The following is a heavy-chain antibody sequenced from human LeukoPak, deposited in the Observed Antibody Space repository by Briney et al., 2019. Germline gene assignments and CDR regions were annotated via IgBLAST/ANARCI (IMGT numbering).Heavy chain of an antibody. CDR3: ARERWEGGSFVMGFDY. D-gene: IGHD1-26*01. V-gene: IGHV4-38-2*02. CDR1: GYPIRSGSY. CDR2: MFHSGDT. Sequence: SETLSLTCDVSGYPIRSGSYWGWIRRPPGKGLEWIGCMFHSGDTYHNPSLKSRVTISADTSKNQFSLKLSSVTAADTAVYYCARERWEGGSFVMGFDYWGQGALVTVSS. J-gene: IGHJ4*02.